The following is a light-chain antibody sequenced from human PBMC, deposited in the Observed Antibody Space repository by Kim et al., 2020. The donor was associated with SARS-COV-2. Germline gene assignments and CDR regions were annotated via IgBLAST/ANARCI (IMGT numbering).Light chain of an antibody. Sequence: GERVTLSCRASQSVSSNVAWFQQKPGQAPRLLVYGAYIRATDTPARFSGSRSGTGFTEFTLTISSLQSEDFAVYYCKHYDNWPPTFGPGTKVDIK. V-gene: IGKV3-15*01. J-gene: IGKJ1*01. CDR3: KHYDNWPPT. CDR1: QSVSSN. CDR2: GAY.